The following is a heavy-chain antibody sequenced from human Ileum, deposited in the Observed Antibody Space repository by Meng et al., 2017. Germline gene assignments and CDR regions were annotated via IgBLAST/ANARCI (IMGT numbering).Heavy chain of an antibody. J-gene: IGHJ4*02. V-gene: IGHV3-33*01. CDR1: GFTFSNYG. CDR3: ARDSDGATHIEY. D-gene: IGHD1-26*01. CDR2: IWYDGSNK. Sequence: LRLSCAASGFTFSNYGMHWVRQAPGKGLEWVAVIWYDGSNKYYADSVKGRFTISRDNSKNTLYLQMNSLRAEDTAVYYCARDSDGATHIEYWGQGTPVTVSS.